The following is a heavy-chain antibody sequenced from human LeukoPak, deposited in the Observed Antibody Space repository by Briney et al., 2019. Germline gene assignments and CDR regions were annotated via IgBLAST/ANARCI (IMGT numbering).Heavy chain of an antibody. CDR1: GYTFTSYY. Sequence: ASVKVSCKASGYTFTSYYMHWVRQAPGQGLEWMGRINPSGGSTHYAHKFQGRVTMTRDTSTSTVYMEMSSLRSEDTAVYYCARDWGELVGATHLLNYWGQGTLVTVSA. J-gene: IGHJ4*02. V-gene: IGHV1-46*01. CDR2: INPSGGST. CDR3: ARDWGELVGATHLLNY. D-gene: IGHD1-26*01.